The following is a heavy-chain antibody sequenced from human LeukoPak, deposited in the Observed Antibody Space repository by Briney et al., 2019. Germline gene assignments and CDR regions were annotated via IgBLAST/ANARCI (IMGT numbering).Heavy chain of an antibody. J-gene: IGHJ6*03. D-gene: IGHD5-12*01. Sequence: GGSLRLSCAASGFTFSSYAMSWVRQAPGKGLEWVSAISGSGGSTYYADSVRGRFTISRDNSKNTLYLQMNSLRAEDTAVYYCAGLPTPYYYCYYMDVWGKGTTVTVSS. V-gene: IGHV3-23*01. CDR2: ISGSGGST. CDR1: GFTFSSYA. CDR3: AGLPTPYYYCYYMDV.